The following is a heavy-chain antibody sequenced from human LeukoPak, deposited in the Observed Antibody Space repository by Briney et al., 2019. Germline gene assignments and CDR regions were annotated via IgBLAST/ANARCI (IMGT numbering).Heavy chain of an antibody. D-gene: IGHD6-13*01. CDR3: ARGAGAAGGRDYYSDY. CDR2: ISDDANAK. J-gene: IGHJ4*02. Sequence: PGRSLRLSCAASGFTFSSYGMHWVRQAPGKGLEWVAVISDDANAKHYTDSVKGRFTISRDNSRNTLYLQMNSLRPEDTAVYYCARGAGAAGGRDYYSDYWGQGMLVTVSS. CDR1: GFTFSSYG. V-gene: IGHV3-30*12.